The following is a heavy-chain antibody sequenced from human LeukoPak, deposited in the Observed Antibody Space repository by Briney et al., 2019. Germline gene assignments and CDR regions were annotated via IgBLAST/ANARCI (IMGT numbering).Heavy chain of an antibody. D-gene: IGHD3-3*01. CDR3: AIPTYYDFWSGYYPLLGMDV. J-gene: IGHJ6*02. Sequence: ASVTVSCKSSGYTFTSYYMYWVRQAPGQGLEWMGIINPSGGSTSYAQKFQGRVTMTRDTSTSTAYMELRSLRSDDTAVYYCAIPTYYDFWSGYYPLLGMDVWGQGTTVTVSS. CDR1: GYTFTSYY. CDR2: INPSGGST. V-gene: IGHV1-46*01.